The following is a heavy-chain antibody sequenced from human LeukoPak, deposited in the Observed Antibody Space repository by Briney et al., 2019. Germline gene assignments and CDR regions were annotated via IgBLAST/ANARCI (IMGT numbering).Heavy chain of an antibody. CDR3: TRDHDYGDYDF. CDR1: GFTFSDHY. CDR2: ISSSGVSI. Sequence: GGSLRLSCAASGFTFSDHYMSWIRQAPGRGLEWVSYISSSGVSISYADAVRGRFTISRDNAKNSVYLQMDSLRVDDTAVYYCTRDHDYGDYDFWGQGIVVTVSS. D-gene: IGHD4-17*01. J-gene: IGHJ4*02. V-gene: IGHV3-11*04.